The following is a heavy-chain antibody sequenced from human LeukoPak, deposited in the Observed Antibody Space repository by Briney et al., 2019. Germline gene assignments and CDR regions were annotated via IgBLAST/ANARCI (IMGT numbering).Heavy chain of an antibody. Sequence: SETLSLTCTVSGGSISSYYWSWIRQPPGKGLEWIGYIYYSGSTNYNPSLKSRVTISVDTSKNRFSLKLSSVTAADTAVYYCARFNPRNWFDPWGQGTLVTVSS. V-gene: IGHV4-59*01. CDR3: ARFNPRNWFDP. J-gene: IGHJ5*02. CDR2: IYYSGST. CDR1: GGSISSYY.